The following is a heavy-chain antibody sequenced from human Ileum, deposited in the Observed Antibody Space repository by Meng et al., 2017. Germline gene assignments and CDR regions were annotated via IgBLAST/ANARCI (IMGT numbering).Heavy chain of an antibody. CDR3: ARRDNQGPGFGVDY. V-gene: IGHV7-4-1*02. Sequence: QVQLVQSGSELKKPGASVKGSCKASGYTFTTYAMNWGRQAPGQGLEWMGWINPNPGNPTYAQGFTGRFVFSLDTSVSTAYLQISSLKAEDTAVYYCARRDNQGPGFGVDYWGQGTLVTVSS. D-gene: IGHD3-10*01. CDR1: GYTFTTYA. J-gene: IGHJ4*02. CDR2: INPNPGNP.